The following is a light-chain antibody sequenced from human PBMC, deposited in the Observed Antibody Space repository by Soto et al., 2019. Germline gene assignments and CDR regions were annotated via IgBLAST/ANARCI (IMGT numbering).Light chain of an antibody. CDR2: DVS. J-gene: IGLJ2*01. CDR1: SSDVG. V-gene: IGLV2-14*01. CDR3: SSYTSSSTL. Sequence: QSALTQPASVSGSPGQSITISCTGTSSDVGVSWYQQHPGKVPKLMIYDVSNRPSGVSNRFSGSKSGNTASLTISGLQAEDEANYYCSSYTSSSTLFGGGTKLTVL.